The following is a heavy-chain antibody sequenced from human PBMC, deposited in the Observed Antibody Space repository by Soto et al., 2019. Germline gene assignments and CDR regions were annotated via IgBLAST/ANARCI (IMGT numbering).Heavy chain of an antibody. CDR1: GYSFTTYW. J-gene: IGHJ6*02. CDR3: ARHEATYYNFYGMDV. CDR2: IHPGESDT. V-gene: IGHV5-51*01. Sequence: GESLRLSCKSYGYSFTTYWIAWVRQMPGKGLEWMGSIHPGESDTRYSPSFQGQVTISADRSITTAYLQWSSLKASDTAMYYCARHEATYYNFYGMDVWGQGTTVTVS.